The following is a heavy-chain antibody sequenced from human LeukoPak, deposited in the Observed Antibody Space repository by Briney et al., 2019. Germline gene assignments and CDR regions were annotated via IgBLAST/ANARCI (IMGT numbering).Heavy chain of an antibody. V-gene: IGHV3-66*01. J-gene: IGHJ4*02. D-gene: IGHD6-13*01. Sequence: GGCLRLSCAASGFTVSSNYMSWVRQAPGKGLEWVSIISSAGTTYYADSVKGRFTISRDNSKNTVYLQVNSLRDEDTAVYYCARDLEAANTYYFDYWGQGTMVTVSS. CDR2: ISSAGTT. CDR3: ARDLEAANTYYFDY. CDR1: GFTVSSNY.